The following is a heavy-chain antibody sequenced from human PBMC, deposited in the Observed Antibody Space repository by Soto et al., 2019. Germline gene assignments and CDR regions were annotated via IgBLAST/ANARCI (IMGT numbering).Heavy chain of an antibody. V-gene: IGHV3-7*01. J-gene: IGHJ4*02. CDR1: GFTFSTYW. CDR3: ARVLLELWPVDY. CDR2: INQHGSET. Sequence: GGSLRLSCAASGFTFSTYWMSWVRQAPGKGLEWVAHINQHGSETYYVDSVKGQFTISRDNSKNTLYLQMNSLRPEDTALYYCARVLLELWPVDYWGQGTQVTVSS. D-gene: IGHD1-7*01.